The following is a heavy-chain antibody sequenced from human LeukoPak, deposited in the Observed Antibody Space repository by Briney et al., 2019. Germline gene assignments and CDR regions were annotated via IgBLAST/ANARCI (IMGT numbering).Heavy chain of an antibody. Sequence: ASVKVSCKASGGTFSSYAISWVRQAPGQGLEWMGGIITIFGTANYAQKFQGRVTITADESTSTAYMELSSLRSEDTAVYYCARTVVYSTSSPYYYGMDVWGQGPTVTVSS. CDR2: IITIFGTA. CDR1: GGTFSSYA. D-gene: IGHD6-6*01. V-gene: IGHV1-69*01. J-gene: IGHJ6*02. CDR3: ARTVVYSTSSPYYYGMDV.